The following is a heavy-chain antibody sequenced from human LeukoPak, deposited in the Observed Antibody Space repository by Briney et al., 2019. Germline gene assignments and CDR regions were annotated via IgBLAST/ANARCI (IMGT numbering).Heavy chain of an antibody. CDR3: ARDGYYDSSAQDY. Sequence: GGSLRLSCVASGFTFTDHPMNWVRQAPGKGLEWISYIGGDGIAFYADSVKGRFTASKDDARKSMYLQMNSLRAEDTAVYYCARDGYYDSSAQDYWGQGTLVTVSS. J-gene: IGHJ4*02. CDR1: GFTFTDHP. CDR2: IGGDGIA. D-gene: IGHD3-22*01. V-gene: IGHV3-69-1*01.